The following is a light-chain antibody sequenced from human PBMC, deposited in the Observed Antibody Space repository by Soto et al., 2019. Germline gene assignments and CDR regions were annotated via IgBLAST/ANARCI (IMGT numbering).Light chain of an antibody. Sequence: QSVLTQPASVSGSPGQSITISCTGTSSDVGGYNHVSWYQQHPGKAPKLMIYEVSNRPSGVSNRLSGSKSDNTASLTISGLQAEDEADYYCSSYTSSSTYVFGTGTKVTV. CDR2: EVS. J-gene: IGLJ1*01. CDR3: SSYTSSSTYV. CDR1: SSDVGGYNH. V-gene: IGLV2-14*01.